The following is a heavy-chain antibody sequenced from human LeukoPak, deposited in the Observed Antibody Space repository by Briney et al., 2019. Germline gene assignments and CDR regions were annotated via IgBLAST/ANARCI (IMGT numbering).Heavy chain of an antibody. V-gene: IGHV4-39*07. CDR2: IYYSGST. J-gene: IGHJ4*02. CDR1: GGSISSSSYY. D-gene: IGHD3-16*01. Sequence: SETLSLTCTVSGGSISSSSYYWGWIRQPPGKGLEWIGSIYYSGSTYYNPSLKSRVTISVDTSKNQFSLKPSSVTAADTAVYYCARIWPQPETQNTGGFDYWGQGTLVTVSS. CDR3: ARIWPQPETQNTGGFDY.